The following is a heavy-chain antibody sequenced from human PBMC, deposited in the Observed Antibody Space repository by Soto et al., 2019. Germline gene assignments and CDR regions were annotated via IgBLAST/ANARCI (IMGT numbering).Heavy chain of an antibody. D-gene: IGHD3-10*01. CDR3: VKGGWLDY. Sequence: DVKLLESGGGLVQPGGSLRLSCAASQFTFSSFAMTWVRQAPGKGLEWVSFISETGDSLSYAESVKGRFTISRDNSKNKLYLQMSSLRPEDTAVYYCVKGGWLDYWGQGTLVTVSS. V-gene: IGHV3-23*01. CDR1: QFTFSSFA. CDR2: ISETGDSL. J-gene: IGHJ4*02.